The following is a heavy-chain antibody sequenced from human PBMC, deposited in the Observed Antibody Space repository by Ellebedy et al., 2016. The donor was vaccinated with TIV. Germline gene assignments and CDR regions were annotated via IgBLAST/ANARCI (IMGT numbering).Heavy chain of an antibody. V-gene: IGHV1-69*05. CDR2: IIPLFGTA. CDR3: ASAWHPYDSSGYLLDY. Sequence: AASVKVSCKASGGTFSSYAISWVRQAPGQGLEWMGGIIPLFGTANYAQKFQGRVTMTTDTSTSTAYMELRSLRSDDTAVYYCASAWHPYDSSGYLLDYWGQGTLVTVSS. CDR1: GGTFSSYA. J-gene: IGHJ4*02. D-gene: IGHD3-22*01.